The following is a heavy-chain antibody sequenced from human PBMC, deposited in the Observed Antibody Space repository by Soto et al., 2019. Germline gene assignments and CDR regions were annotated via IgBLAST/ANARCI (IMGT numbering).Heavy chain of an antibody. D-gene: IGHD3-10*01. CDR3: AKDPGSGVLLVRGVFNCFDP. Sequence: EVQLLESGGGLVQPGGSLRLSCAASGFTFSSYAMSWVRQAPGKGLEWVSAISGSGGSTYYADSVKGRFTIARDNSKNTLYLQMNSLRAEDTAVYYCAKDPGSGVLLVRGVFNCFDPWGQGTLVTVSS. CDR1: GFTFSSYA. CDR2: ISGSGGST. V-gene: IGHV3-23*01. J-gene: IGHJ5*02.